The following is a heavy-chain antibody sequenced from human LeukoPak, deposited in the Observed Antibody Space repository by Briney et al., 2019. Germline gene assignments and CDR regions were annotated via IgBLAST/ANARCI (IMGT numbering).Heavy chain of an antibody. J-gene: IGHJ3*01. CDR3: ARRWVYDKRAFDA. CDR1: GGSISGTYY. V-gene: IGHV4-59*08. D-gene: IGHD3-16*01. Sequence: SETPSLTCTVSGGSISGTYYWSWIRQPPGKGLEWIGYIYYTGTTDSNPSLKSRVTISLDTSKNQFSLNLSSVTAADTAVYYCARRWVYDKRAFDAWGQGTMVTVSS. CDR2: IYYTGTT.